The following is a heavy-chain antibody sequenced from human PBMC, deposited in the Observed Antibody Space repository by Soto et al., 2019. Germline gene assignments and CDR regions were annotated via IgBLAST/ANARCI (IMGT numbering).Heavy chain of an antibody. J-gene: IGHJ4*02. D-gene: IGHD6-13*01. CDR2: ISGSGGST. CDR1: GFTFSNYA. Sequence: EVQLLESGGGLVQPGGSLRLSCAASGFTFSNYAVTWVRQAPGKGLEWVSTISGSGGSTYYAHSVKGRFTISRDNSNNTLYLQMISLRAEDTAVYYCAKDQGSSWYEIDYWGQGTLVTVSS. V-gene: IGHV3-23*01. CDR3: AKDQGSSWYEIDY.